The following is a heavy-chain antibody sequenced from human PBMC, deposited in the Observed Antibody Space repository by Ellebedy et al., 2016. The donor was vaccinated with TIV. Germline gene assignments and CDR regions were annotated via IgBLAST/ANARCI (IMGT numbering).Heavy chain of an antibody. Sequence: GESLKISCAASGFTFSSYTMSWVRQAPGTGLEWVSAICGNGFAPVYADSVKGRFTISRDNSKNTLSLQMNSLRPDDPAVYFCAKEFYAGAHYCSDYWGQGTLVTVSS. V-gene: IGHV3-23*01. D-gene: IGHD2-15*01. CDR1: GFTFSSYT. CDR3: AKEFYAGAHYCSDY. J-gene: IGHJ4*02. CDR2: ICGNGFAP.